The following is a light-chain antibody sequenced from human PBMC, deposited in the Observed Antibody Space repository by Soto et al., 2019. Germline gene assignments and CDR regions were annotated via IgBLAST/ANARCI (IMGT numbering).Light chain of an antibody. CDR2: GVS. CDR1: QSVSSN. V-gene: IGKV3-15*01. J-gene: IGKJ4*01. Sequence: EIVMTQSPATLSVSPGERATLSCRASQSVSSNLAWYQQKPGQAPRLLIYGVSTRATGIPARFSGSGSGTEFTLTISSLQSEDFAVYHCQQYGDSPLTFGGGTKVEIK. CDR3: QQYGDSPLT.